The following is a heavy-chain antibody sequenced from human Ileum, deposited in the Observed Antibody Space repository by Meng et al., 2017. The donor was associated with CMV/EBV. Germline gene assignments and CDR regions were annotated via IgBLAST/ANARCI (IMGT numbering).Heavy chain of an antibody. J-gene: IGHJ4*02. CDR1: GFTFSDYY. D-gene: IGHD3-3*01. Sequence: GESLKISCAVSGFTFSDYYMSWIRQAPGKGPEWVSYISSSGDSRHYADPVKGRFTISRDNAKNSLYLQMNSLRAEDTAVYYCARLIFGMGDYWGQGTLVTVSS. V-gene: IGHV3-11*04. CDR3: ARLIFGMGDY. CDR2: ISSSGDSR.